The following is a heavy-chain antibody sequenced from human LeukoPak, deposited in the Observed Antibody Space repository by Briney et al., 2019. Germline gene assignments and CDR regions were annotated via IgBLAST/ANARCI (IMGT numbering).Heavy chain of an antibody. CDR1: GGTFSSYA. D-gene: IGHD1-26*01. Sequence: VASVRVSCKASGGTFSSYAISWVRQAPGQGLEWMGGIIPIFGTANHAQKFQGRVTITADESTSTAYMELSSLRSEDTAVYYCATDSGSYPRFDYWGQGTLVTVSS. CDR2: IIPIFGTA. V-gene: IGHV1-69*01. J-gene: IGHJ4*02. CDR3: ATDSGSYPRFDY.